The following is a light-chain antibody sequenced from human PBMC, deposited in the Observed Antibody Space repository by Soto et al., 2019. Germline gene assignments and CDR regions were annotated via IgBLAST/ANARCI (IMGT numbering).Light chain of an antibody. CDR1: SSDVGGYKY. V-gene: IGLV2-14*01. J-gene: IGLJ1*01. CDR2: DVS. CDR3: SSYTSSSSLV. Sequence: QSALTQPASVSVSPGQSITISCTGTSSDVGGYKYVSWYQQHPGKAPKLMIYDVSYRPSGVSNRFSGSKSGNTASLTISGLQAEDEADYYCSSYTSSSSLVFGTGTKLTVL.